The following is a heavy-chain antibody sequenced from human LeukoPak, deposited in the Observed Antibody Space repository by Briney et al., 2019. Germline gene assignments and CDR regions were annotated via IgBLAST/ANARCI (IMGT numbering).Heavy chain of an antibody. J-gene: IGHJ6*02. CDR2: ISSSGSGGNT. Sequence: GGSLRLSCVASGVTLSNYAMGWARQAPGKGLEWVSGISSSGSGGNTYYADSVKGRFTISRDNSNNTLYLQMNSLRAEDTAVYYRTKDRHYDFWSDYVYYYAMDVWGQGTTVTVYS. CDR1: GVTLSNYA. CDR3: TKDRHYDFWSDYVYYYAMDV. V-gene: IGHV3-23*01. D-gene: IGHD3-3*01.